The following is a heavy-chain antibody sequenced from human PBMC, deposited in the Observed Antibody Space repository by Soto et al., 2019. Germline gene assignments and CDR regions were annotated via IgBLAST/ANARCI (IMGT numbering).Heavy chain of an antibody. CDR1: GFTFSSYG. CDR3: AKDRYKWNYEDYFDY. Sequence: PGGSLRLSCAASGFTFSSYGMHWVRQAPGKGLEWVAVISYDGSNKYYADSVKGRFTISRDNSKNTLYLQMNSLRTEDTAVYYCAKDRYKWNYEDYFDYWGQGTLVTVS. D-gene: IGHD1-7*01. J-gene: IGHJ4*02. V-gene: IGHV3-30*18. CDR2: ISYDGSNK.